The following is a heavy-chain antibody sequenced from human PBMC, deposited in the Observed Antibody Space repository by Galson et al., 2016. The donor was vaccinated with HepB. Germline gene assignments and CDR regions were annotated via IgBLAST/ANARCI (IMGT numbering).Heavy chain of an antibody. J-gene: IGHJ6*02. Sequence: SLRLSCAASGFTFSDFGMHWVRQAPGKGLEWVALIWYDGSNKHYADSVKGRFTISRDNCKNTLYLQMNSLTAEDTAVYYCARFGGSLGMDVWGQGTTVTVSS. CDR3: ARFGGSLGMDV. CDR1: GFTFSDFG. D-gene: IGHD2-15*01. CDR2: IWYDGSNK. V-gene: IGHV3-33*01.